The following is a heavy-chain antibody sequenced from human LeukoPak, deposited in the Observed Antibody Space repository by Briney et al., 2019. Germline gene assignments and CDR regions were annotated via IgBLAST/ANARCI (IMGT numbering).Heavy chain of an antibody. Sequence: GGSLRLSCTASGFSFSNYNMNWVRQAPGKGLEWISYISSSSSVKQYADYVKGRFTVSRDNAKNSLYLQMNSLRAEDTAVYYCALPEGGYGDFDYWGQGTLVTVSS. CDR1: GFSFSNYN. J-gene: IGHJ4*02. CDR3: ALPEGGYGDFDY. D-gene: IGHD5-12*01. V-gene: IGHV3-48*01. CDR2: ISSSSSVK.